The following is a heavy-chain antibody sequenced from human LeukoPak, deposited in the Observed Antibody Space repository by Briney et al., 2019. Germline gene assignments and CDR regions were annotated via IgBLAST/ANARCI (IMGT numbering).Heavy chain of an antibody. CDR2: INQNGGET. CDR3: ARDGTAPGLYFDL. J-gene: IGHJ4*01. CDR1: GFTFSDFL. D-gene: IGHD6-13*01. Sequence: PGGSLRLSYAVSGFTFSDFLMNWVRRSPGKGLEWVASINQNGGETSYVDSVKGRFTISRDNPKNSPYLQMSSLRAEDTAVYYCARDGTAPGLYFDLWGQGTLVTVSS. V-gene: IGHV3-7*01.